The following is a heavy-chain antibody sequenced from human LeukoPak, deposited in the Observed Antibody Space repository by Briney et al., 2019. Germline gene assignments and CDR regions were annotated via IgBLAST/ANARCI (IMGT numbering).Heavy chain of an antibody. CDR3: ARGSSSWDNWFDP. J-gene: IGHJ5*02. D-gene: IGHD6-13*01. CDR2: IIPIFGTA. CDR1: GGTFISYA. Sequence: ASVKVSCKASGGTFISYAISWVRQAPGQGLEWMGGIIPIFGTANYAQKLQGRVTMTTDTSTSTAYMELRSLRSDDTAVYYCARGSSSWDNWFDPWGQGTLVTVSS. V-gene: IGHV1-69*05.